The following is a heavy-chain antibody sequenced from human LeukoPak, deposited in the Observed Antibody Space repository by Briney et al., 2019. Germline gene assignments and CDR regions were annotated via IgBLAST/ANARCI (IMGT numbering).Heavy chain of an antibody. V-gene: IGHV4-59*08. Sequence: PSETLSLTCTVSGGSISSYYWSWIRQPPGKGLEWIGYIYYSGSTNYNPSLKSRVTISVDTSKNQFSLKLSSVTAADTAVYYCARHPMVRGVPYYYYMDVWGKGTTVTVSS. CDR3: ARHPMVRGVPYYYYMDV. CDR2: IYYSGST. D-gene: IGHD3-10*01. CDR1: GGSISSYY. J-gene: IGHJ6*03.